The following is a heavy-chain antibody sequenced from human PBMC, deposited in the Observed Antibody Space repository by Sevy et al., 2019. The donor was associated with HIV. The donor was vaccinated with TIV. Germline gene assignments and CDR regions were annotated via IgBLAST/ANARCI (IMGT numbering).Heavy chain of an antibody. CDR1: GGSFSGYF. CDR2: INHTGSL. D-gene: IGHD2-2*01. CDR3: ARGRQAYVVVVPSTVPFDY. J-gene: IGHJ4*02. Sequence: LLAASETLSLTCAVSGGSFSGYFWNWIHQSPGKGLEWIGEINHTGSLKYNPSLKSRVTISVDASKSQLSLHLRSVTAADTAVYYCARGRQAYVVVVPSTVPFDYWGRGTLVTVSS. V-gene: IGHV4-34*01.